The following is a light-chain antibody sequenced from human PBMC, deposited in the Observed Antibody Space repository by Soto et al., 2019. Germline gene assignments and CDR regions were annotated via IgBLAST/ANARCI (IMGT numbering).Light chain of an antibody. CDR1: SSDVGSYNL. Sequence: QSALTQPASVSGSPGQSITISCTGTSSDVGSYNLVSWYQQHPGKAPKLMIYEGSKRPSGVSNRFSGSKSGNTASLTISGLQAEDEADYYCCSYAGSSTLEVFGTGTKVTVL. CDR3: CSYAGSSTLEV. J-gene: IGLJ1*01. V-gene: IGLV2-23*03. CDR2: EGS.